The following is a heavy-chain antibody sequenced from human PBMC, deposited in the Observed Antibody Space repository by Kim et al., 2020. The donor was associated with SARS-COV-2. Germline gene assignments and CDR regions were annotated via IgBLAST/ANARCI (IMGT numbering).Heavy chain of an antibody. J-gene: IGHJ4*02. Sequence: GGSLRLSCAASGFTFSSYGMHWVRQAPGKGLEWVAVISYDGSNKYYADSVTGRFTISRDNSKNTLYLQMNSLRAEDTAVYYCAKVAGPKYQLLFPPNGFDYWGQGTLVTVSS. D-gene: IGHD2-2*01. CDR3: AKVAGPKYQLLFPPNGFDY. V-gene: IGHV3-30*18. CDR2: ISYDGSNK. CDR1: GFTFSSYG.